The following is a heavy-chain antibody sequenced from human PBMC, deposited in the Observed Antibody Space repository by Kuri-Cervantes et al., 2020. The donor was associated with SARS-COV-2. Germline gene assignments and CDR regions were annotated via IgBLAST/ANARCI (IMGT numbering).Heavy chain of an antibody. D-gene: IGHD3-3*01. CDR3: ARASGRFLEWVTPVYYYGMDV. CDR2: IIPIFGTA. J-gene: IGHJ6*02. V-gene: IGHV1-69*06. CDR1: GYTFTSYG. Sequence: SVKVSCKASGYTFTSYGISWVRQAPGQGLEWMGGIIPIFGTANYAQKFQGRVTITADKSTSTAYMELSSLRSEDTAVYYCARASGRFLEWVTPVYYYGMDVWGQGTTVTVSS.